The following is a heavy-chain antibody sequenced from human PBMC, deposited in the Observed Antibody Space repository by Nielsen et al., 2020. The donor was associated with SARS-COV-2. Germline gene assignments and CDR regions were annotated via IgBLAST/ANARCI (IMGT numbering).Heavy chain of an antibody. CDR3: AKDRGITAF. J-gene: IGHJ4*02. D-gene: IGHD3-10*01. CDR1: GFTFSSYA. CDR2: ISGSGGGT. Sequence: GESLKIFCAASGFTFSSYAMSWVRQAPGKGLEWVSAISGSGGGTYYADSVKGRFTISRDNSKNTLYLQMNSLRAEDTAVYYCAKDRGITAFWGQGTLVTVSS. V-gene: IGHV3-23*01.